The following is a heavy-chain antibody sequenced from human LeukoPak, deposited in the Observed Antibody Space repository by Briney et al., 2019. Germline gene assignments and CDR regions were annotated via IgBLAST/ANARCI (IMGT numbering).Heavy chain of an antibody. CDR1: GFTFSSYW. Sequence: GGSLRLSCAASGFTFSSYWMHWVHQIPGKGLEWVSFISSSRSYIYYADSVKGRFTISRDNAKNSLYLQMNSLRAEDTAVYYCARFIAAPYYFDYWGRGTLVTVSS. J-gene: IGHJ4*02. CDR3: ARFIAAPYYFDY. V-gene: IGHV3-21*01. D-gene: IGHD6-13*01. CDR2: ISSSRSYI.